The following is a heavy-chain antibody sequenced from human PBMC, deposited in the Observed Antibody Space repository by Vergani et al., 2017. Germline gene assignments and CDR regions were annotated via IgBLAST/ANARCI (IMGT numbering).Heavy chain of an antibody. Sequence: EVQLVESGGGLVKPGGSLRLSCAASGFTFSSYSMNWVRQAPGKGLEWVSSISSSSSYIYYADSVKGRFTISRDNAKNSLYLQMNSLRAEDTAVYYCARLYSSGWHTKGPFDYWGQGTLVTVSS. V-gene: IGHV3-21*01. J-gene: IGHJ4*02. CDR2: ISSSSSYI. CDR3: ARLYSSGWHTKGPFDY. D-gene: IGHD6-19*01. CDR1: GFTFSSYS.